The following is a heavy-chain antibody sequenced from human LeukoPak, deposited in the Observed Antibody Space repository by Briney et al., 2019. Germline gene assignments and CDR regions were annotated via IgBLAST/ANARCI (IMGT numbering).Heavy chain of an antibody. J-gene: IGHJ4*02. CDR3: ARRNLHHFDY. CDR2: IYPGDSDT. V-gene: IGHV5-51*01. CDR1: GYSFTNHW. Sequence: GESLKISCKGSGYSFTNHWIGWVRQMPGKGLEWMGIIYPGDSDTKYSPSFQGQVTISVDKSISTAYLQWSSLKASDTAMYYCARRNLHHFDYWGQGTLVTVSS. D-gene: IGHD1-1*01.